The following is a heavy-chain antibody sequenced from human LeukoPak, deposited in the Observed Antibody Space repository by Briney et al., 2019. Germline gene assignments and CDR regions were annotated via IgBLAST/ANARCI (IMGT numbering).Heavy chain of an antibody. D-gene: IGHD2-2*01. V-gene: IGHV1-69*13. Sequence: AAVTVSCQASGGTFNSYSISWVRQAPGQGREWMGGIIPIFGTANYAQKSQGRVTITADESTSTAYMEPSSLRSEDTAVYYCARVYLVVVPAGIWEYNWFDAWGQGTLVTVSA. CDR2: IIPIFGTA. CDR1: GGTFNSYS. J-gene: IGHJ5*02. CDR3: ARVYLVVVPAGIWEYNWFDA.